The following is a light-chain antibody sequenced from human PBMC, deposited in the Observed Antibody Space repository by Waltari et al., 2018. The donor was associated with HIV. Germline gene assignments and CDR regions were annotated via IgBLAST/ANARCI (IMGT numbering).Light chain of an antibody. CDR3: QSYDSSFSGAV. Sequence: QSVLTQPPSVSGAPGQRVTVSCTGSSPTLGAGSDVPWYQQIPGTAPKLLIYANNNRPSGVPDRFSGSKSGATASLAITGLQPEDEADYYCQSYDSSFSGAVFGGGTKLTVL. CDR1: SPTLGAGSD. CDR2: ANN. J-gene: IGLJ2*01. V-gene: IGLV1-40*01.